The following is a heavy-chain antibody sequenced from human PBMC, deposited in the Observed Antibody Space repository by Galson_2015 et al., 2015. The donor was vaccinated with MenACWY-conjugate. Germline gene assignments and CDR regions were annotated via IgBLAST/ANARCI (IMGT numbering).Heavy chain of an antibody. CDR2: ISGSGGST. V-gene: IGHV3-23*01. Sequence: SLRLSCAASGFTFSSYAMSWVRQAPGKGLEWVSAISGSGGSTYYADSVKGRFTISRDYSKNTLYLQMNSLRGEDTAVYYCAKGVDYYYYYGMDVWGQGTTVTVSS. CDR3: AKGVDYYYYYGMDV. D-gene: IGHD3-3*01. CDR1: GFTFSSYA. J-gene: IGHJ6*02.